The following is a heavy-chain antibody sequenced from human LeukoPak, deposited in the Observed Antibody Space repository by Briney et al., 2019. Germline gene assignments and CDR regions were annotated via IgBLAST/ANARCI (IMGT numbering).Heavy chain of an antibody. CDR2: INHSGST. V-gene: IGHV4-34*01. CDR3: ARGARYGDYGY. Sequence: SETLSLTCAVYGGSFSGYYWSWIRQPPGKELEWIGEINHSGSTNYNPSLKSRVTISVDTSKNQFSLKLSSVTAADTAAYYCARGARYGDYGYWGQGTLVTVSS. J-gene: IGHJ4*02. CDR1: GGSFSGYY. D-gene: IGHD4-17*01.